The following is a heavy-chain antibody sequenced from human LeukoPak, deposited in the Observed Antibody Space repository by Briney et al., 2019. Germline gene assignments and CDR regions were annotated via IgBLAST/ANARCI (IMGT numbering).Heavy chain of an antibody. Sequence: GGALRLSRAGSVFTVRSYWMIGVRQAPAKGGEWVPNINTNGSATYYGNSMKARFTITRDNAKKSLYLQMTSRRAEYTAVYYCARDENRNDYWGQGTLVTVSS. J-gene: IGHJ4*02. V-gene: IGHV3-7*01. CDR2: INTNGSAT. CDR3: ARDENRNDY. CDR1: VFTVRSYW.